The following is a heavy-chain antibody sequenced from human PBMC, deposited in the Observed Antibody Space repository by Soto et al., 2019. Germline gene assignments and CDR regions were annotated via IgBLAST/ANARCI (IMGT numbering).Heavy chain of an antibody. V-gene: IGHV3-23*01. J-gene: IGHJ6*02. CDR2: ISGSGGST. CDR1: GFTFSSYA. CDR3: AAAMVRGVIYYYYGMDV. Sequence: HPGGSLRLSCAASGFTFSSYAMSWVRQAPGKGLEWVSAISGSGGSTYYADSVEGRFTISRDNSKNTLYLQMNSLRAEDTAVYYCAAAMVRGVIYYYYGMDVWGQGTTVTVSS. D-gene: IGHD3-10*01.